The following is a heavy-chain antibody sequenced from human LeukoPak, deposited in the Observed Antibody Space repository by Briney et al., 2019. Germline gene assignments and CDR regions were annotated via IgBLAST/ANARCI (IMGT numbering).Heavy chain of an antibody. J-gene: IGHJ5*02. V-gene: IGHV3-7*03. Sequence: PGGSLRLSCAASGFTFSSYWMSWVRQAAGKGLEWVANIKQDGSEKYYVDSVKGRFTISRDNAKNSLFLQMNSLRAEDTAVYYCVRASYYYDTSGSPRGWFDPWGQGTLVTVSS. CDR2: IKQDGSEK. D-gene: IGHD3-22*01. CDR1: GFTFSSYW. CDR3: VRASYYYDTSGSPRGWFDP.